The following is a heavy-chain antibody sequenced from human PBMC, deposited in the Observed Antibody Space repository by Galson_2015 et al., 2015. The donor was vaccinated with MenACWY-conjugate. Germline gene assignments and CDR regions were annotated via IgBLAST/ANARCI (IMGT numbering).Heavy chain of an antibody. J-gene: IGHJ4*02. D-gene: IGHD2-2*01. CDR3: TRDRHPPSAPFDY. CDR2: IDPKSGGA. Sequence: SVKVSCEASGYPFTAYFIHWVRQAPGQGLQWMGWIDPKSGGANYAQNFQVRVTMTRDTSISTAYMDLSSLRSDDTAVYYCTRDRHPPSAPFDYWGQGTLVIVSS. V-gene: IGHV1-2*02. CDR1: GYPFTAYF.